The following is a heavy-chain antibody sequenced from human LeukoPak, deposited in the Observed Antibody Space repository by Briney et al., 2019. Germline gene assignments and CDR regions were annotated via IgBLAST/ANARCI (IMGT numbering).Heavy chain of an antibody. V-gene: IGHV4-34*01. D-gene: IGHD6-19*01. Sequence: PSETLSLTCAVFGGSFSGYYWTWIRQPPGKGLEWIGEINHSGSTNYNPSLKSRVTISIDTSKNQFSLKLSSVTAADTAVYYCASRPGSGYYYGMDVWGQGTTVTVSS. J-gene: IGHJ6*02. CDR1: GGSFSGYY. CDR3: ASRPGSGYYYGMDV. CDR2: INHSGST.